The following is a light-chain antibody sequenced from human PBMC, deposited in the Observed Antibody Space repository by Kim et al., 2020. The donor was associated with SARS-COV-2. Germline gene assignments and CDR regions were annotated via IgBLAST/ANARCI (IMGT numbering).Light chain of an antibody. J-gene: IGLJ2*01. CDR3: CSYAGSSTFVV. Sequence: HSALTQPASVSGSPGQSITISCTGTSSDVGYYKLVSWYQQHPGKAPKLMIYEVSKRPSEVSHRFSGSKSGNTASLTISGLQAEDEADYYCCSYAGSSTFVVFGGGTKLTVL. CDR2: EVS. CDR1: SSDVGYYKL. V-gene: IGLV2-23*02.